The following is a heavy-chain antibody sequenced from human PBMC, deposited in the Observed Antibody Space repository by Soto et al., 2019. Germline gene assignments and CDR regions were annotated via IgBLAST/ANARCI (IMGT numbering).Heavy chain of an antibody. CDR1: GFTFSTYW. D-gene: IGHD1-7*01. V-gene: IGHV3-74*01. CDR2: INGDGSTT. CDR3: ARDRELFGQLAV. J-gene: IGHJ6*04. Sequence: GSLRLSCAASGFTFSTYWMHWVRQAPGKGLVWVSRINGDGSTTSHADSVKGRFTISRDNAKSTLYLQMNSLRAEDTAVYYCARDRELFGQLAVWGKGTSVTVSS.